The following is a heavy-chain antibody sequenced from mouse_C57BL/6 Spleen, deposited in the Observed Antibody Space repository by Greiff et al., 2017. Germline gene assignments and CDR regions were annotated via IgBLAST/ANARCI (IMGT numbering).Heavy chain of an antibody. Sequence: EVQLHQSGPELVKPGASVKISCKASGYTFTDYYMNWVKQSHGKSLEWIGDINPNNGGTSYNQKFKGKATLTVDKSSSTAYMELRRLTSEDSAVYYCARRDSSGFDYWGQGTTLTVSS. D-gene: IGHD3-2*02. CDR3: ARRDSSGFDY. V-gene: IGHV1-26*01. J-gene: IGHJ2*01. CDR1: GYTFTDYY. CDR2: INPNNGGT.